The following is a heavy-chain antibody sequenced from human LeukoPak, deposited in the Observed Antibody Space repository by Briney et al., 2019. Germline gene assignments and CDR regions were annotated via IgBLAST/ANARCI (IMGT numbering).Heavy chain of an antibody. CDR2: VYYSGST. V-gene: IGHV4-39*07. J-gene: IGHJ4*02. CDR1: SGSIGSSSNY. D-gene: IGHD6-13*01. Sequence: PSETLSLTCTVSSGSIGSSSNYWGWIRQAPGKGLEWIGNVYYSGSTNYNPSLKSRVTISVDTSKNQFSLKLSSVTAADTAVYYCARFIAAAGTGDYWGQGTLVTVSS. CDR3: ARFIAAAGTGDY.